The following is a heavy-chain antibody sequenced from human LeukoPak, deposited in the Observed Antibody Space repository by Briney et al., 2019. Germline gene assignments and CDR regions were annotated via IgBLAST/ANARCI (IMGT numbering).Heavy chain of an antibody. Sequence: ASVKVSCKASGYTFTSYDINWVRQATGQGLELMGWMNPNSGNTGYAQKFQGRVTMTRNTSISTAYMELSSLRSEDTAVYYCARGYCSSTSCYYNWFDPWGQGTLVTVSS. V-gene: IGHV1-8*01. CDR2: MNPNSGNT. CDR1: GYTFTSYD. J-gene: IGHJ5*02. D-gene: IGHD2-2*01. CDR3: ARGYCSSTSCYYNWFDP.